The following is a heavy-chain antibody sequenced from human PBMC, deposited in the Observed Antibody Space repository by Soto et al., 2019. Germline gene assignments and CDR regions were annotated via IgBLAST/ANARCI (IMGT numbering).Heavy chain of an antibody. D-gene: IGHD3-22*01. CDR1: GFTFSSYG. J-gene: IGHJ4*02. CDR2: IYYDGSNK. Sequence: QVQLVESGGGVVQPGRSLRLSCAVSGFTFSSYGMNWVRQAPGKGLEWVAAIYYDGSNKYYADSVRGRITLSRDKFKNTPYLHMNSPGAEDTAVYYCARDRKDDSSGYYAGFDYWGQGTLVTVSS. V-gene: IGHV3-33*01. CDR3: ARDRKDDSSGYYAGFDY.